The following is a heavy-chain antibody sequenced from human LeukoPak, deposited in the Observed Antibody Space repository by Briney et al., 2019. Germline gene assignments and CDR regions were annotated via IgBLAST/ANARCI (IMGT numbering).Heavy chain of an antibody. V-gene: IGHV3-48*03. J-gene: IGHJ6*03. D-gene: IGHD2-15*01. CDR2: ISSSGSTI. Sequence: GGSLRLSCAASGFTFSSYEMNWVRQAPGKGLEWVSSISSSGSTIYYADSVKGRFTISRDNAKNSLYLQMNSLRAEDTAGYYCARAPNIVVVVAAPHMDVWGKGTTVTVSS. CDR1: GFTFSSYE. CDR3: ARAPNIVVVVAAPHMDV.